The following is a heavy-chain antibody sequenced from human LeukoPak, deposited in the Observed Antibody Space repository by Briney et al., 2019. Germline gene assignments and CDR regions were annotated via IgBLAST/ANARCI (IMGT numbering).Heavy chain of an antibody. V-gene: IGHV3-7*01. Sequence: GGSLRLSCAASGFTFTYWMSWVRQAPGKGLEWVANIKQDGSEKYYVGSVKGRFTTSRDNAKKPLYLQMHSLRAQVPAVYYCASGFLDDFWSGHFWGQGPLVTVSS. CDR3: ASGFLDDFWSGHF. CDR1: GFTFTYW. J-gene: IGHJ4*02. CDR2: IKQDGSEK. D-gene: IGHD3-3*01.